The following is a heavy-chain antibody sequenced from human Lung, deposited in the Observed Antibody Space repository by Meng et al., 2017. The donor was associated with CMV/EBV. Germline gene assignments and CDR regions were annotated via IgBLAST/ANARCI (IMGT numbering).Heavy chain of an antibody. D-gene: IGHD3-9*01. V-gene: IGHV4-4*02. CDR3: ARKASWLLSLDY. J-gene: IGHJ4*02. CDR2: IYHSGTT. CDR1: GDSISNSNW. Sequence: SETLSLTCAVSGDSISNSNWWTWVRQPPGKGLEWIGEIYHSGTTNYNPSLKSRVTISVNKSKKQFSLMPTSVTVADTAVYYCARKASWLLSLDYWGQGTLVTVSS.